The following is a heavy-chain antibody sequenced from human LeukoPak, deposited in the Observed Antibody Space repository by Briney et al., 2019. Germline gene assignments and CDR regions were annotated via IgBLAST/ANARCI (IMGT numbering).Heavy chain of an antibody. CDR1: GGTFSNYA. J-gene: IGHJ4*02. V-gene: IGHV1-69*13. Sequence: GASVKVSCKASGGTFSNYAINWVRQAPGQGLEWMGGIIPIFGTPNYVQKFQGRVTITADESTSTAYMELSSLRSEDTAVYYCARASSDDTAMATPFAYWGQGTLVTVPS. D-gene: IGHD5-18*01. CDR2: IIPIFGTP. CDR3: ARASSDDTAMATPFAY.